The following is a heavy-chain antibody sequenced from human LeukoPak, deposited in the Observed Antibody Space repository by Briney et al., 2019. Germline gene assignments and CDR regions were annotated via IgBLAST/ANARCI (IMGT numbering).Heavy chain of an antibody. J-gene: IGHJ4*02. CDR3: ARRTMIVVAPYY. Sequence: SETLSLTCTVSGGSISSSSYYWGWIRQPPGKGLEWIGSIYYSGSTYYNPSLKSRVTISVDTSKNQFSLKLSSVTAADTAVYYCARRTMIVVAPYYWGQGTLVTVSS. CDR2: IYYSGST. D-gene: IGHD3-22*01. CDR1: GGSISSSSYY. V-gene: IGHV4-39*01.